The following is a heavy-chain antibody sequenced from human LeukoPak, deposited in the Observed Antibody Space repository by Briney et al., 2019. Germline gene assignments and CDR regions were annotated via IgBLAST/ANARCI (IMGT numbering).Heavy chain of an antibody. CDR1: GFAFDEHG. D-gene: IGHD2-2*01. V-gene: IGHV3-20*04. CDR3: ARAPITSPFYFDY. Sequence: GGSLRLSCTASGFAFDEHGMTWVRQVPGKGLEWVSGINWSGGSTGYADPLRGRFTISRDNAKNSLYLQMDSLRAEDTALYYCARAPITSPFYFDYWGQGTLVTVSS. CDR2: INWSGGST. J-gene: IGHJ4*02.